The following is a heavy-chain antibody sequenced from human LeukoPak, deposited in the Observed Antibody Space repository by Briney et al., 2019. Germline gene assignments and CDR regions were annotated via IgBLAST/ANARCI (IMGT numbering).Heavy chain of an antibody. Sequence: GGSLRLSCAASGFTFSSYSMNWVRQAPGKGLEWVSSISSSSSYIYYADSVKGRFTISRDNAKNSLYLQMNSLRAEDTAVYYCARDGGRLHGTVGAFDIWGQGTMVTVSS. CDR2: ISSSSSYI. D-gene: IGHD3-16*01. V-gene: IGHV3-21*01. J-gene: IGHJ3*02. CDR1: GFTFSSYS. CDR3: ARDGGRLHGTVGAFDI.